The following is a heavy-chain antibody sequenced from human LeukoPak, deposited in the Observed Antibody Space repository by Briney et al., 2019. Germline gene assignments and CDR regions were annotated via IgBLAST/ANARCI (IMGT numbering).Heavy chain of an antibody. J-gene: IGHJ4*02. CDR1: GFIFSSYW. V-gene: IGHV3-53*01. CDR2: IYSGGST. CDR3: ARGGDINGSPFDY. D-gene: IGHD3-22*01. Sequence: GGSLRLSCAASGFIFSSYWMSWVRQAPGKGLEWVSVIYSGGSTYYADSVKGRFTISRDNSKNTLYLQMNSLRAEDTAVYYCARGGDINGSPFDYWGQGTLVTVSS.